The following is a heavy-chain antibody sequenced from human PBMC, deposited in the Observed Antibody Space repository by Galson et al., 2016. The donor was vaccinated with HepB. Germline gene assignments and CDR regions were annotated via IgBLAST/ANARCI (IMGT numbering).Heavy chain of an antibody. D-gene: IGHD3-16*02. J-gene: IGHJ4*02. Sequence: SLRLSCAASGFTFSSYSMNWVRQTPGKGLEWVAVISSDGSNKYYADSVKGRFTISRDNSKNTLDLQMNSLRAEDTAVYYCAKAARLITFGGVIVINWGQGTLVTVSS. CDR1: GFTFSSYS. CDR2: ISSDGSNK. CDR3: AKAARLITFGGVIVIN. V-gene: IGHV3-30*18.